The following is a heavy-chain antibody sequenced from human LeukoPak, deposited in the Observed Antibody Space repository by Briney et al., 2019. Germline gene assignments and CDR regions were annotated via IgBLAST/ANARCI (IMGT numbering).Heavy chain of an antibody. CDR3: AKESGSYEAYFDY. J-gene: IGHJ4*02. D-gene: IGHD1-26*01. Sequence: SVKVSCKASGGTFSSYAISWVRQAPGQGLEWMGRIFPIFATANYAQKFQGRVTITADESTSTAYMELSSLRSEDTAVYYCAKESGSYEAYFDYWGQGTLVTVSS. V-gene: IGHV1-69*13. CDR1: GGTFSSYA. CDR2: IFPIFATA.